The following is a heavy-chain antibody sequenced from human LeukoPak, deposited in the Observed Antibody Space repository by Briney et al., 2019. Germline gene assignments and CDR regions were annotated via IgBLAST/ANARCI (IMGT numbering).Heavy chain of an antibody. CDR1: GGSFSGYY. D-gene: IGHD3-22*01. Sequence: SETLSLTCAVYGGSFSGYYWSWIRQPPGKGLEWIGEINHSGSTNYNPSLKSRVTISVDTSKNQFSLRLSSVTAADTAVYYCARGIGGYYPHWFDPWGQGTLVTVSS. J-gene: IGHJ5*02. CDR2: INHSGST. CDR3: ARGIGGYYPHWFDP. V-gene: IGHV4-34*01.